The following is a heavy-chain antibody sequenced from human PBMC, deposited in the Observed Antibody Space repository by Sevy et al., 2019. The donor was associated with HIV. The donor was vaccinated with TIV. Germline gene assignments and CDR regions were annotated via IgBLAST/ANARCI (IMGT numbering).Heavy chain of an antibody. J-gene: IGHJ6*03. Sequence: GGSLRLSCAASGFTFSDHYVDWVRQAPGKGLEWVGRIRNRPNTYTTEYAASVEGRFTISRDDSKNSLYLQMNSLKTGGSAVYYCVRGPNCGVGGCQQISPYCLDVWGKGATVTVSS. CDR1: GFTFSDHY. CDR2: IRNRPNTYTT. CDR3: VRGPNCGVGGCQQISPYCLDV. V-gene: IGHV3-72*01. D-gene: IGHD2-21*01.